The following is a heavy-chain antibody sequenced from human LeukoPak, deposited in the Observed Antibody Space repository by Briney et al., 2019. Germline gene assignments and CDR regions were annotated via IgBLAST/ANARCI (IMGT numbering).Heavy chain of an antibody. J-gene: IGHJ4*02. CDR1: RFTVSSNY. Sequence: PGGSLRLSCAVSRFTVSSNYMSWVRQAPGQGLEWVSVIYSGGSTSYADSVRGRFTISRDNSKNTLYLQMNSLRAEDTAVYYCARDLDGYIDYWGQGTLVTVSS. CDR3: ARDLDGYIDY. V-gene: IGHV3-66*02. CDR2: IYSGGST. D-gene: IGHD5-24*01.